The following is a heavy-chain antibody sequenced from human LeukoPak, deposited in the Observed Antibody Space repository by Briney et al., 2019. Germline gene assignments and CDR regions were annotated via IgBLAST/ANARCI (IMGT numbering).Heavy chain of an antibody. CDR2: ISYDGSNK. V-gene: IGHV3-30-3*01. CDR3: ARDAGNYLQLWQGSIFDY. Sequence: PGRSLRLSCAASGFTFSSYAMHWVRQAPGKGLEWVAVISYDGSNKYYADSVKGRFTISRDSSKNTLYLQMNSLRAEDTAVYYCARDAGNYLQLWQGSIFDYWGQGTLVTVSS. CDR1: GFTFSSYA. D-gene: IGHD5-18*01. J-gene: IGHJ4*02.